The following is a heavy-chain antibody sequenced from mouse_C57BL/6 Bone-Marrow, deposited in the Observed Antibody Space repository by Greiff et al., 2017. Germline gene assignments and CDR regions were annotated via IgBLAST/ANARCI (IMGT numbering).Heavy chain of an antibody. D-gene: IGHD1-1*01. V-gene: IGHV1-81*01. CDR2: IYPRSGNT. CDR1: GYTFTSYG. J-gene: IGHJ2*01. CDR3: ARYHYYGSSCDD. Sequence: VQLQQSGAELARPGASVKLSCKASGYTFTSYGISWVKQRTGQGLEWIGEIYPRSGNTYYNEKFKGKATLTVDKYSSTAYMELRSLTSEDSAVYFCARYHYYGSSCDDWGQGTTLTVSS.